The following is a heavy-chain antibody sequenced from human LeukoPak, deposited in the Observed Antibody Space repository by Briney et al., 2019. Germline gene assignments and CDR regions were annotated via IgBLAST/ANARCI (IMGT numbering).Heavy chain of an antibody. J-gene: IGHJ4*02. CDR2: IIPIFGTA. CDR3: ARVYCSGGSCYPH. V-gene: IGHV1-69*13. D-gene: IGHD2-15*01. Sequence: SVEVSCKASGGTFSSYAISWVRQAPGQGLEWMGGIIPIFGTANYAQKFQGRVTITADESTSTAYMELSSLRSEDTAVYYCARVYCSGGSCYPHWGQGTLVTVSS. CDR1: GGTFSSYA.